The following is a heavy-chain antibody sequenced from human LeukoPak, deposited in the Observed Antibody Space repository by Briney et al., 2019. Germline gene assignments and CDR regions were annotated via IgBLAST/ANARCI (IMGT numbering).Heavy chain of an antibody. J-gene: IGHJ6*02. D-gene: IGHD2-2*01. CDR2: INHSGST. CDR3: ARLCGSPDIVVVPAAARTPSHYYYYGMDV. CDR1: GGSFSGYY. Sequence: SETLSLTCAVYGGSFSGYYWSWIRQPPGKGLEWIGEINHSGSTNYNPSLKSRVTISVDTSKNQLSLKLSSVTAADTAVYYCARLCGSPDIVVVPAAARTPSHYYYYGMDVWGQGTTVTVSS. V-gene: IGHV4-34*01.